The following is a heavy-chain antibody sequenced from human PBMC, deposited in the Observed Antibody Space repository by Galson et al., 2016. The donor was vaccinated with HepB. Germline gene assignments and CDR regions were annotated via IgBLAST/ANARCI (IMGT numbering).Heavy chain of an antibody. CDR3: ARGFTMIQGVPGDC. CDR2: ISQRGNT. D-gene: IGHD3-10*01. CDR1: GASFSGYY. Sequence: SETLSLTCAVSGASFSGYYWSWIRRPPGKGLEWIGEISQRGNTNYNPSLKSRVTISRDMSTNQFFLKLTSVTAADTAVYFCARGFTMIQGVPGDCWGQGTLVTVSS. J-gene: IGHJ4*02. V-gene: IGHV4-34*01.